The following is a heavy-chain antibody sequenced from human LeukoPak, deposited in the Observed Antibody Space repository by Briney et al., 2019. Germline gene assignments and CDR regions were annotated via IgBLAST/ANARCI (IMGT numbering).Heavy chain of an antibody. V-gene: IGHV1-18*01. CDR3: ARESVTYFYDSSGYYLFDY. J-gene: IGHJ4*02. D-gene: IGHD3-22*01. CDR1: GYTFTSYG. CDR2: INTYNGNT. Sequence: GASVKVSCNGYGYTFTSYGISWVRQAPGQGLQWMGWINTYNGNTNYAQNLRGRVTLTTDTSTSTVYMELRSLRSDDTAVYYCARESVTYFYDSSGYYLFDYWGQGTLVTVSS.